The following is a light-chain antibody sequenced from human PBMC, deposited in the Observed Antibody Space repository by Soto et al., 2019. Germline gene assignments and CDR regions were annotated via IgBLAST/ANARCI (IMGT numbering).Light chain of an antibody. CDR2: DAS. Sequence: EVVLTQSPGTLSLSPGERATRSCRASLSISNYLAWYQQKPGQAPRLLIYDASSRATGIPDRFSGSASGTEFTLTISRLEPEDFAVYYCQQYGSSRRTFGQGTKVEIK. CDR3: QQYGSSRRT. V-gene: IGKV3-20*01. CDR1: LSISNY. J-gene: IGKJ1*01.